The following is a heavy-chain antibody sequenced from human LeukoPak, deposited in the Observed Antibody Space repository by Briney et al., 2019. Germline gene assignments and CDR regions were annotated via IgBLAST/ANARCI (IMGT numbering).Heavy chain of an antibody. Sequence: SETLSLTCAVSGASINDFYWTWIRQPPGKGLEWIGYVYYGGSTNYNPSLKSRVSMSVDTSKNQFSLKLSSVTAADTAVYYCARRGYYYDSSGYYYYGMDVWGQGTTVTVSS. CDR3: ARRGYYYDSSGYYYYGMDV. J-gene: IGHJ6*02. CDR1: GASINDFY. D-gene: IGHD3-22*01. V-gene: IGHV4-59*12. CDR2: VYYGGST.